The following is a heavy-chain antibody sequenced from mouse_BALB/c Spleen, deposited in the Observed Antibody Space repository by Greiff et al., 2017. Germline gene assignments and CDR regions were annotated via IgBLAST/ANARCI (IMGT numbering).Heavy chain of an antibody. CDR2: ISYSGST. V-gene: IGHV3-2*02. D-gene: IGHD1-1*01. Sequence: EVQLQQSGPGLVKPSQSLSLTCTVTGYSITSDYAWNWIRQFPGNKLEWMGYISYSGSTSYNPSLKSRISITRDTSKNQFFLQLNSVTTEDTATYYCARSYGSSYDYAMDYWGQGTSVTVSS. CDR3: ARSYGSSYDYAMDY. CDR1: GYSITSDYA. J-gene: IGHJ4*01.